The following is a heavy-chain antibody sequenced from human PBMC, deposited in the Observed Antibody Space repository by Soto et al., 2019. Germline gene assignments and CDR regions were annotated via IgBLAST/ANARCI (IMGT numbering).Heavy chain of an antibody. CDR2: ISTSRTYI. D-gene: IGHD5-12*01. CDR3: ARAQGGYEFDY. CDR1: GFTFRSYS. Sequence: PGGSLRLSCAASGFTFRSYSMNWVRQTPGEGLEWVSSISTSRTYIYYADSVKGRFTISRDNAKNSLYLQMNSLRAEDTAVYYCARAQGGYEFDYWAQGTLVTVSS. J-gene: IGHJ4*02. V-gene: IGHV3-21*01.